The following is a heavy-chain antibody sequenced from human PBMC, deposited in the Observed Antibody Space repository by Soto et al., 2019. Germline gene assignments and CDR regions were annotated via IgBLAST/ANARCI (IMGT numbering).Heavy chain of an antibody. CDR1: GFAFSSYL. Sequence: PGGSLRLSCSASGFAFSSYLMGWVRQAPGKGLEWVSVLHSGGDTYYANSVKGRFTISRHDSTNTLYLQMNSLTPEDTAVYYCARDGPYYYASRMDVWGQGTTVTVSS. CDR3: ARDGPYYYASRMDV. V-gene: IGHV3-53*04. CDR2: LHSGGDT. D-gene: IGHD3-10*01. J-gene: IGHJ6*02.